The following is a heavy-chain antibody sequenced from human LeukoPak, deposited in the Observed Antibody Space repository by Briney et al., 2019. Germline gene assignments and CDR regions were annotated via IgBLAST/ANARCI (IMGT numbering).Heavy chain of an antibody. D-gene: IGHD2-21*01. J-gene: IGHJ4*02. Sequence: GGSLRLSCAASGFTFSNAYMNWVRQAPGKGLEWVGRIKPKTDGETTECAAPAKDRFSISRDDSKSMMYLQMNSLKTEDTAVYYCITPLPYSAQGGQGTLVTVSS. CDR3: ITPLPYSAQ. CDR2: IKPKTDGETT. V-gene: IGHV3-15*07. CDR1: GFTFSNAY.